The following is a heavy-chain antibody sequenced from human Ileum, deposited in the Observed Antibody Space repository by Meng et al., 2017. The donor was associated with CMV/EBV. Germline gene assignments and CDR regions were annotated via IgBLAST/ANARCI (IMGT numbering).Heavy chain of an antibody. CDR3: VRENRFCQITSCYAPYSFDY. CDR2: ISDSSTYI. Sequence: GESLKISCAASGSSFGTYSINWVRQAPGKVLEWVSSISDSSTYIYYADSVKGRFIVSRDNAKDSLYLQINSLGAEDTAVYYCVRENRFCQITSCYAPYSFDYWGQGALVTVSS. CDR1: GSSFGTYS. D-gene: IGHD2-2*01. V-gene: IGHV3-21*01. J-gene: IGHJ4*02.